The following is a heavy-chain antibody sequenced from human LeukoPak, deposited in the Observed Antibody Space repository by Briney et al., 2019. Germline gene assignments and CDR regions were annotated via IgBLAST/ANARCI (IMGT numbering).Heavy chain of an antibody. J-gene: IGHJ5*02. CDR2: TYTSGST. CDR1: GCSISSNY. D-gene: IGHD3-9*01. V-gene: IGHV4-4*07. Sequence: SETLSLTSTVSGCSISSNYWSWIRQPAGKGLEWIGHTYTSGSTNYNPSLKSRLTMSVDTSKTQCSLKLSSVTAAATAVYYCARDMYDILAGYYYWFYPWGQRTPVTVSS. CDR3: ARDMYDILAGYYYWFYP.